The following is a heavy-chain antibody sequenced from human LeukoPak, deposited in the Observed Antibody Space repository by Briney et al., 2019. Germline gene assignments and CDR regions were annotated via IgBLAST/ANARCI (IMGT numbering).Heavy chain of an antibody. CDR1: GFTFTSYS. D-gene: IGHD3-10*01. CDR2: ISGGGGST. CDR3: AKEVHMVRGAWPDY. Sequence: TGGSLRLSCAASGFTFTSYSMNWVRQAPGKGLEWVSTISGGGGSTYYADSVKGRFTISRDNSKNTLYLQMNSLRAEDTAVYYCAKEVHMVRGAWPDYWGQGTLVTVSS. V-gene: IGHV3-23*01. J-gene: IGHJ4*02.